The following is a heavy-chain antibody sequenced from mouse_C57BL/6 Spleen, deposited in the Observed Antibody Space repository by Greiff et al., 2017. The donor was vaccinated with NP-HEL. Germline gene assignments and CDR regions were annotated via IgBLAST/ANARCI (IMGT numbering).Heavy chain of an antibody. CDR2: ISSGGDYI. Sequence: EVQRVESGEGLVKPGGSLKLSCAASGFTFSSYAMSWVRQTPEKRLEWVAYISSGGDYIYYADTVKGRFTISRDNARNTLYLQMSSLKSEDTAMYYCTRDMGGYGLYYAMDYWGQGTSVTVSS. V-gene: IGHV5-9-1*02. D-gene: IGHD2-2*01. CDR1: GFTFSSYA. CDR3: TRDMGGYGLYYAMDY. J-gene: IGHJ4*01.